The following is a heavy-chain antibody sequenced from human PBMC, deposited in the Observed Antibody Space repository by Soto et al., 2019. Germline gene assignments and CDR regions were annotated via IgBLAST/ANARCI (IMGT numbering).Heavy chain of an antibody. CDR1: GFTFSSYS. D-gene: IGHD3-10*01. CDR3: ARDGGEVLYQKEGIDYYYYYYMDV. V-gene: IGHV3-21*01. CDR2: ISSSSSYI. Sequence: GGSLRLSCAASGFTFSSYSMNWVRQAPGKGLEWVSSISSSSSYIYYADSVKGRFTISRDNAKNSLYLQMNSLRAEDTAVYYCARDGGEVLYQKEGIDYYYYYYMDVWGKGTKVTVSS. J-gene: IGHJ6*03.